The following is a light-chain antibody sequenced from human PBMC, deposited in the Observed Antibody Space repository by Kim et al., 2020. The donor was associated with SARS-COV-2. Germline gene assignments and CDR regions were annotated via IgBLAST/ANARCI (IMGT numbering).Light chain of an antibody. V-gene: IGLV3-1*01. CDR2: QDS. Sequence: SVSQGQTASITCSGEKLGDKYACWYQQKPGQSPVLVIYQDSKRPSGIPERFSGSNSGNTATLTISGTQAMDEADYYCQAWDSSTAVFGGGTQLTVL. CDR1: KLGDKY. J-gene: IGLJ3*02. CDR3: QAWDSSTAV.